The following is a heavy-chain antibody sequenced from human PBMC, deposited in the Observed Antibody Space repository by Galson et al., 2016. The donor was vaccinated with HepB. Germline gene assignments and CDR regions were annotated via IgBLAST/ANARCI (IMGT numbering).Heavy chain of an antibody. D-gene: IGHD6-6*01. V-gene: IGHV1-24*01. J-gene: IGHJ6*04. Sequence: SVKVSCKVSGYTLIGLSMHWVRQAPGKGLEWMGGFDPEDGEAKYAQKFQDRVTLTEDTSTDTGYMELRSVRSDDTAVYYCVTDNTFRTARRGEGPYGMDVWGEGTTVIVSS. CDR2: FDPEDGEA. CDR3: VTDNTFRTARRGEGPYGMDV. CDR1: GYTLIGLS.